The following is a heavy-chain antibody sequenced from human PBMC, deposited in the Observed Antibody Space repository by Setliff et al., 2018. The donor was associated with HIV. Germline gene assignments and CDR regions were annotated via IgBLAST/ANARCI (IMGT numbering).Heavy chain of an antibody. V-gene: IGHV1-3*03. CDR1: GYTFTSYA. CDR2: INTGQGNT. Sequence: ASVKVSCKASGYTFTSYAIHWVRQAPGQRLEWMGWINTGQGNTKYSQEFQGRVTITRDTSATTAYLQMNSLTTEDTAVYFCTRDRRGSNSWSGYNGGFDYWGQGTLVTVSS. D-gene: IGHD3-3*01. J-gene: IGHJ4*02. CDR3: TRDRRGSNSWSGYNGGFDY.